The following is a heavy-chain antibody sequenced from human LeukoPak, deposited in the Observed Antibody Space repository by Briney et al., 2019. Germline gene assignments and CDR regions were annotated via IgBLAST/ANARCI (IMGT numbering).Heavy chain of an antibody. CDR1: GFTLGNYA. CDR2: ISGNGYNT. J-gene: IGHJ4*02. CDR3: AKGVRLWIAFYFDY. V-gene: IGHV3-23*01. D-gene: IGHD3-10*01. Sequence: GGSLRLSCAASGFTLGNYAMSWVRQAPGKGLEWVSAISGNGYNTYYADSVKGRFTISSETSGNTLYLQMHSLRAEDTAVYYCAKGVRLWIAFYFDYWGQGTLVTVSS.